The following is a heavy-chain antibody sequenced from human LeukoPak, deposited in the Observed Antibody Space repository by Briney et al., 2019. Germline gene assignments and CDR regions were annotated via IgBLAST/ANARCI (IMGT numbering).Heavy chain of an antibody. V-gene: IGHV4-34*01. CDR1: GGSFSGYY. D-gene: IGHD6-13*01. J-gene: IGHJ4*02. Sequence: SETPSLTCAVYGGSFSGYYWSWIRQPPGKGLEWIGEINHSGSTNYNPSLKSRVTISVDTSKNQFSLKLSSVTAADTAVYYCARVVGSSWYPFDYWGQGTLVTVSS. CDR2: INHSGST. CDR3: ARVVGSSWYPFDY.